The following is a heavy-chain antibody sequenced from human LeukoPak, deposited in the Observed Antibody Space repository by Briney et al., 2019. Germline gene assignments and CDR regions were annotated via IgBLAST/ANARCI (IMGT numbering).Heavy chain of an antibody. J-gene: IGHJ3*02. CDR2: TYYRSKWYN. D-gene: IGHD3-10*01. Sequence: SQTLSLTCAISGDSVSSNSAAWSWIRQSPSRGLEWLGRTYYRSKWYNYSAASVKSRITINPDTSKNQFSLQLNSVTPEDTAVYYCTRGFYGFDIWGQGTMVIVSS. CDR1: GDSVSSNSAA. V-gene: IGHV6-1*01. CDR3: TRGFYGFDI.